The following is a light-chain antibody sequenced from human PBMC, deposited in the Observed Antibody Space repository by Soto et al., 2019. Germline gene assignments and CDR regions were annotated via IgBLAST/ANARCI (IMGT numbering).Light chain of an antibody. CDR1: SSDVGGYNY. CDR3: SSYTSSSTL. J-gene: IGLJ1*01. CDR2: DVS. V-gene: IGLV2-14*01. Sequence: QSVLTQPASVSGSPGQSITISCTGTSSDVGGYNYVSWYQQHPGKAPKLMIYDVSNRPSGVSNRFSSSKSGNTASLTISGLQAEDEADYYCSSYTSSSTLFGTGTKVTVL.